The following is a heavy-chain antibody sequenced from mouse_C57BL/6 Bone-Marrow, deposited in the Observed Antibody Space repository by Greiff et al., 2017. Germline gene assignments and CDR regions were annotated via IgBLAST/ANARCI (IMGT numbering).Heavy chain of an antibody. CDR1: GYTFTDYY. D-gene: IGHD2-4*01. Sequence: EVQLQQSGPELVKPGASVKISCKASGYTFTDYYMNWVKQSHGKSLEWIGDINPNNGGTSYNQKFKGKATLTVDKSSSTAYMELRSLTSEDSAVYYCARSTMITTGIYYAMDYWGQGTSVTVSS. CDR3: ARSTMITTGIYYAMDY. V-gene: IGHV1-26*01. J-gene: IGHJ4*01. CDR2: INPNNGGT.